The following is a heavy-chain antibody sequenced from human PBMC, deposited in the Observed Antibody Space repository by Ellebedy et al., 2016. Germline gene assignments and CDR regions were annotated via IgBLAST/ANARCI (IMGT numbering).Heavy chain of an antibody. CDR3: ARAYVPLSGVSFNRADGMDV. J-gene: IGHJ6*02. D-gene: IGHD2-2*01. V-gene: IGHV3-21*06. Sequence: GGSLRLSCAASGFTFSNYGMNWVRQAPGRGLEWVSFISSGSSYIYYADSVEGRFTISRDDVKNLLFLQMNSLRAEDTAVYYCARAYVPLSGVSFNRADGMDVWGQGTTVTVSS. CDR2: ISSGSSYI. CDR1: GFTFSNYG.